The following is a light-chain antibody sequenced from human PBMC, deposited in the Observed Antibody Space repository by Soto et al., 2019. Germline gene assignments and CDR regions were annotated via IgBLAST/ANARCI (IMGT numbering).Light chain of an antibody. V-gene: IGKV1-5*03. J-gene: IGKJ4*01. Sequence: DIQMTQSPSTLSASVGDRVTITCRASQTTSGWLAWYQQKPGKAPKLLIYKASILESGVPSRFSGRSSGTDFTLTISALQPDDFATYYCQQCDTYPLTFGGGTKVEI. CDR2: KAS. CDR1: QTTSGW. CDR3: QQCDTYPLT.